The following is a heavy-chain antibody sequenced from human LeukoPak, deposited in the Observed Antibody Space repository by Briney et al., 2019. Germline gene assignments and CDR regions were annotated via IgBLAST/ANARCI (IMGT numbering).Heavy chain of an antibody. Sequence: SETLSLTCAGYGGSFSGYYWSWIRQPPGKGVEWIGEITPHGSTNYNPSHKPRVTISVDTSKNHFSLKLSSVTAADTAVYYCARGRYSGSYYFWGQGNLVTVSS. V-gene: IGHV4-34*01. CDR2: ITPHGST. D-gene: IGHD1-26*01. CDR3: ARGRYSGSYYF. CDR1: GGSFSGYY. J-gene: IGHJ4*02.